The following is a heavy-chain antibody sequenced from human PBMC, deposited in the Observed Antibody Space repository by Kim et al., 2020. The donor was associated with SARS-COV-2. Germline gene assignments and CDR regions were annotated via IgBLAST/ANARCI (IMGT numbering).Heavy chain of an antibody. Sequence: SETLSLTCTVSGGSFSSSSYYWGWIRQPPGKRLEWIGSIYYSGSTYYNPSLKSRVTISVATSKNHFSLKLSSVTAADMAVYYCATQAREVPVRVNWFDA. D-gene: IGHD1-1*01. CDR3: ATQAREVPVRVNWFDA. J-gene: IGHJ5*01. CDR1: GGSFSSSSYY. V-gene: IGHV4-39*01. CDR2: IYYSGST.